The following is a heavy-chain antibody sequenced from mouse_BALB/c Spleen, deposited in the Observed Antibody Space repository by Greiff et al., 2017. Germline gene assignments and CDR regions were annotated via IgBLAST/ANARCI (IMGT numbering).Heavy chain of an antibody. J-gene: IGHJ4*01. CDR2: INPSTGYT. Sequence: QVQLKESGAELAKPGASVKMSCKASGYTFTSYWMHWVKQRPGQGLEWIGYINPSTGYTEYNQKFKDKATLTADKSSSTAYMQLSSLTSEDSAVYYCAVYYRYERGYWGQGTSVTVSS. CDR1: GYTFTSYW. CDR3: AVYYRYERGY. V-gene: IGHV1-7*01. D-gene: IGHD2-14*01.